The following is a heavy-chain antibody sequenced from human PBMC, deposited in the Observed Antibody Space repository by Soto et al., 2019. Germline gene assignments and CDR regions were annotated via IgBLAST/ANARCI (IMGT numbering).Heavy chain of an antibody. V-gene: IGHV4-34*01. D-gene: IGHD6-13*01. J-gene: IGHJ3*02. Sequence: SETLSLTCAVYGGSFSGYYWSWIRQPPGKGLEWIGEINHSGSTNYNPSLKSRVTISVDTSKNQFSLKLSSVTAADAAVYYCARAPPLRIAAAGNAFDIWGQGTMVTVSS. CDR3: ARAPPLRIAAAGNAFDI. CDR1: GGSFSGYY. CDR2: INHSGST.